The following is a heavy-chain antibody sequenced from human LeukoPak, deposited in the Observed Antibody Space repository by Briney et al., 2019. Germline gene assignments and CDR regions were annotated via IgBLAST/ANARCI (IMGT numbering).Heavy chain of an antibody. V-gene: IGHV3-74*01. CDR3: ARVTTNSYGFGQ. J-gene: IGHJ4*02. Sequence: GGSLRLSCAASGFGFSVYWMHWVRQAPGKGLVWVAHINEDGTSASHADSVKGRFTISRDNAKNTLYLQMNSLTVEDTAVYYCARVTTNSYGFGQWGQGSLVTVSS. D-gene: IGHD5-18*01. CDR2: INEDGTSA. CDR1: GFGFSVYW.